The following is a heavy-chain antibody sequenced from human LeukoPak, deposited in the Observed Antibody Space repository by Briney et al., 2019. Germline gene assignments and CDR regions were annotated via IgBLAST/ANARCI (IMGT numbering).Heavy chain of an antibody. V-gene: IGHV3-7*01. CDR2: IKGDGSEK. Sequence: GGSLRLSCAASGFTFSNYWMSWVRQAPGKGLEWVANIKGDGSEKYFVDSVKGRFTISRDNAKNSLYLQMNSLRAEDTAVYYCARALTTWLLDYWGQGTLVTVSS. CDR1: GFTFSNYW. D-gene: IGHD5-18*01. J-gene: IGHJ4*02. CDR3: ARALTTWLLDY.